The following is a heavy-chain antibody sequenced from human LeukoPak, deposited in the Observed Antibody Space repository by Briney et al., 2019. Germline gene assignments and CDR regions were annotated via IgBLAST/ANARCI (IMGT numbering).Heavy chain of an antibody. CDR1: GGTFSSYA. CDR3: ARARYYYDSSGYSTQGFDY. Sequence: ASVKVSCKASGGTFSSYAISWVRQAPGQGLEWMGWISAYNGNTNYAQKLQGRVTMTTDTSTSTAYMELRSLRSDDTAVYYCARARYYYDSSGYSTQGFDYWGQGTLVTVSS. V-gene: IGHV1-18*01. J-gene: IGHJ4*02. CDR2: ISAYNGNT. D-gene: IGHD3-22*01.